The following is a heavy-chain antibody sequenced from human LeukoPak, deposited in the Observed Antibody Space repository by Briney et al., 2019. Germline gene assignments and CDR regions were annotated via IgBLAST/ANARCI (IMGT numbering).Heavy chain of an antibody. V-gene: IGHV4-39*01. CDR2: IYYSGST. CDR3: ARQGLDNYYDSSGYYSLSS. Sequence: PSETLSLTCTVSGGSISSSSYYWGWIRQPPGKGLEWIGSIYYSGSTYYNPSLKSRVTISVDTSKNQFSLKLSSVTAADTAVYYRARQGLDNYYDSSGYYSLSSWGQGTLVTVSS. D-gene: IGHD3-22*01. J-gene: IGHJ4*02. CDR1: GGSISSSSYY.